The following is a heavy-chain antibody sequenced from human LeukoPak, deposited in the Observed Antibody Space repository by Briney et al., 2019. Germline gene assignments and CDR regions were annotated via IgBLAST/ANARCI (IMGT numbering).Heavy chain of an antibody. CDR1: GGSISSGGYY. J-gene: IGHJ3*02. CDR2: IYHSGST. Sequence: SQTLSLTCTVSGGSISSGGYYWSWIRQPPGKGLEWIGYIYHSGSTYYNPSLKSRVTISVDRSKNQFSLKLSSVTAAGTAVYYCARDFDGDHDQDAFDIWGQGTLVTVSS. V-gene: IGHV4-30-2*01. D-gene: IGHD4-17*01. CDR3: ARDFDGDHDQDAFDI.